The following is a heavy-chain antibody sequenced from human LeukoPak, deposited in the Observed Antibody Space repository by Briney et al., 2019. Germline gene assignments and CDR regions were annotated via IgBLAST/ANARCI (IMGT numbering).Heavy chain of an antibody. CDR1: GGSITSGRYY. CDR2: IYSSGST. J-gene: IGHJ4*02. D-gene: IGHD6-19*01. V-gene: IGHV4-61*02. Sequence: SETLSLTCSVSGGSITSGRYYWSWLRQPAGTGLEWIGRIYSSGSTDYNPSLKSRVTISVDTAKNQLSLRLSSVTAADTAVYYCVRGGSGWYETFDYWGQGTLVTVSS. CDR3: VRGGSGWYETFDY.